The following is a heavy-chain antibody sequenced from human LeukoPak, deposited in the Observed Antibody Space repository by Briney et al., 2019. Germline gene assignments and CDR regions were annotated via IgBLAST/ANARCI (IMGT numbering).Heavy chain of an antibody. D-gene: IGHD2-15*01. CDR3: ARDLCSGGSCYSVY. Sequence: GASVKVSCKASGYTFTSYGISWVRQAPGQGLEWMGWISAYNGNTNYAQKLQGRVTITTDTSTSTAYMELRSLRSDDTAVYYCARDLCSGGSCYSVYWGQGTLVTVSS. CDR1: GYTFTSYG. CDR2: ISAYNGNT. J-gene: IGHJ4*02. V-gene: IGHV1-18*01.